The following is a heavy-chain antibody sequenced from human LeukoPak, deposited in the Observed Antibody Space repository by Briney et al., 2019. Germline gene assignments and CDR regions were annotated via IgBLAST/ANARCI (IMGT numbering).Heavy chain of an antibody. CDR1: GYTFTGYY. Sequence: ASVKVSCKASGYTFTGYYMHWVRQAPGQGLEWMGWINPNSGGTNYAQKFQGRVTMTRDTSISTAYMELSRLRSDDTAVYYCARDRDDSSGYYYYYYYMDVWGKGTTVTVSS. CDR3: ARDRDDSSGYYYYYYYMDV. D-gene: IGHD3-22*01. J-gene: IGHJ6*03. V-gene: IGHV1-2*02. CDR2: INPNSGGT.